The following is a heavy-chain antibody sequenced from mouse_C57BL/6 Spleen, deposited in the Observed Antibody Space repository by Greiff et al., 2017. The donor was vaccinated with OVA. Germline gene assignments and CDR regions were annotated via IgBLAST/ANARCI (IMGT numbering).Heavy chain of an antibody. CDR2: IYPSDSET. CDR1: GYTFTSYW. Sequence: VKLQQPGAELVRPGSSVKLSCKASGYTFTSYWMDWVKQRPGQGLEWIGNIYPSDSETHYNQKFKDKATLTVDKSSSTAYMQLSSLTSEDSAVYYCARETAQAEFDYWGQGTTLTVSS. D-gene: IGHD3-2*02. CDR3: ARETAQAEFDY. J-gene: IGHJ2*01. V-gene: IGHV1-61*01.